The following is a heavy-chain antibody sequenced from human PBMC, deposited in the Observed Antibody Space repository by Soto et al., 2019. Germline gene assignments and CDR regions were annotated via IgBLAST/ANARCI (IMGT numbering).Heavy chain of an antibody. V-gene: IGHV4-39*01. CDR2: IYYSGST. CDR3: ARGPRYSSGWYPTGWAFDI. D-gene: IGHD6-19*01. J-gene: IGHJ3*02. CDR1: GGSISSSSYY. Sequence: SETLSLTCTVSGGSISSSSYYWGWIRQPPGKGLGWIGSIYYSGSTYYNPSLKSRVTISVDTSKNQFSLKLSSVTAADTAVYYCARGPRYSSGWYPTGWAFDIWGQGTMVTVSS.